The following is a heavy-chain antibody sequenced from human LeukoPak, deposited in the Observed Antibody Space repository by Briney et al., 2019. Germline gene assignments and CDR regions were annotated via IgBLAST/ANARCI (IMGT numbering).Heavy chain of an antibody. V-gene: IGHV3-48*03. J-gene: IGHJ4*02. CDR2: ISSSGSTI. D-gene: IGHD3-3*01. CDR1: GFTFSSYE. CDR3: ASAPFGVVTRFDY. Sequence: GGSLRLSCAASGFTFSSYEMNWVRQAPGKGLEWVSYISSSGSTIYYADSVKGRFTISRDNAKSSLYLQMNSLRAEDTAVYYCASAPFGVVTRFDYWGQGTLVTVSS.